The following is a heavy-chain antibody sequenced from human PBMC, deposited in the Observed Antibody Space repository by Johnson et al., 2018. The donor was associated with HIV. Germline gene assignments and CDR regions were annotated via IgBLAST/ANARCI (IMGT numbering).Heavy chain of an antibody. CDR3: ARRRGYSYGLTWGGYAFDI. CDR1: GFSFDSHA. CDR2: LSYSGSST. D-gene: IGHD5-18*01. Sequence: EVQLVESGGGLVQPGGSLRLSCAASGFSFDSHAINWVRQAPGKGLQWVSALSYSGSSTYYADSVKGRFTISRDNSRSTVYLHMINLRADDTALYYCARRRGYSYGLTWGGYAFDIWGQGTMVTVSS. V-gene: IGHV3-23*04. J-gene: IGHJ3*02.